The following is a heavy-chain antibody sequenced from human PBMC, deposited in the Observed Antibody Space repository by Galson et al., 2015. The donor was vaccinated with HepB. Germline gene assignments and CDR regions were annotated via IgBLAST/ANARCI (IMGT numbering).Heavy chain of an antibody. CDR3: ARGRDYSNYVARYYYYYGMDV. D-gene: IGHD4-11*01. J-gene: IGHJ6*02. V-gene: IGHV3-33*01. CDR1: GFTFSSYG. Sequence: SLRLSCAASGFTFSSYGMHWVRQAPGKGLEWVAVIWYDGSNKYYADSVKGRFTISRDNSKNTLYLQMNSLRAEDTAVYYCARGRDYSNYVARYYYYYGMDVWGQGTTVTVSS. CDR2: IWYDGSNK.